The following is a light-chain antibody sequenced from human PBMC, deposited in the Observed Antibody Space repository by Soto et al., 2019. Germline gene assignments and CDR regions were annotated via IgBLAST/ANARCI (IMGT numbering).Light chain of an antibody. CDR1: QSVSNY. V-gene: IGKV3-11*01. CDR2: DAS. CDR3: QQRNNWWT. J-gene: IGKJ1*01. Sequence: EIVLTQSPATLSLSPGERATLSCRASQSVSNYLAWNQQKPGQAPRLLIYDASNRATGIPDRFSGSGSGTDFTLTISSLEPEDFAVYYCQQRNNWWTFGQGTKVEIK.